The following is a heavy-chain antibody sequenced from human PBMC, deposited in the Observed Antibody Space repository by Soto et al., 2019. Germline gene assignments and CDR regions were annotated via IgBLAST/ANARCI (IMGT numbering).Heavy chain of an antibody. V-gene: IGHV5-10-1*01. Sequence: PGESLKISCKGSGYSFTSYWISWVRQMPGKGLEWMGRIDPSDSYTNYSPSFQGHVTISADKSISTAYLQWSSLKASDTAMYYCARRSREQLVPFLYFYCMDIWGQGTTVTVSS. CDR1: GYSFTSYW. D-gene: IGHD6-6*01. J-gene: IGHJ6*02. CDR3: ARRSREQLVPFLYFYCMDI. CDR2: IDPSDSYT.